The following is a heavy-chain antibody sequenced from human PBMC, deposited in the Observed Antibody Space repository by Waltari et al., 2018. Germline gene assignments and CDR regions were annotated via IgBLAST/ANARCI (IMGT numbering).Heavy chain of an antibody. V-gene: IGHV4-38-2*01. D-gene: IGHD6-13*01. CDR2: IYHSGST. CDR3: ARVDIAAATLFDY. CDR1: GYSISSGYY. J-gene: IGHJ4*02. Sequence: QVQLQESGPGLVKPSETLSLTCAVSGYSISSGYYWGWIRQPPGKGLEWIGSIYHSGSTYYNPSLKSRVTISVDTSKNQFSLKLSAVTAADTAVYYCARVDIAAATLFDYWGQGTLVTVSS.